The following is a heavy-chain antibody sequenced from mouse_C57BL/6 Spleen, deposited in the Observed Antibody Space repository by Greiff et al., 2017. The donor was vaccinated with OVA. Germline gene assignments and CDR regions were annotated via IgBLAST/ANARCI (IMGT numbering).Heavy chain of an antibody. J-gene: IGHJ3*01. D-gene: IGHD3-2*02. V-gene: IGHV1-52*01. CDR1: GYTFTSYW. Sequence: QVQLQQPGAELVRPGSSVKLSCKASGYTFTSYWMHWVKQRPIQGLEWIGNIDPSDSETHYNQKFKDKATLTVDKSSSTAYMQLSSLTSEDSAVYYCARGSSGYSWFAYWGQGTLVTVSA. CDR3: ARGSSGYSWFAY. CDR2: IDPSDSET.